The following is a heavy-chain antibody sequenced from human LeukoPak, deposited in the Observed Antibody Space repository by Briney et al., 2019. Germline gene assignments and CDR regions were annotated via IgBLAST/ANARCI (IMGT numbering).Heavy chain of an antibody. CDR3: AGLVVGSGWYYFDY. CDR2: INPNSGGT. J-gene: IGHJ4*02. V-gene: IGHV1-2*02. Sequence: GASVKASCKASGYTFTGYYMHWVRQAPGQGLEWMGWINPNSGGTNYAQKFQGRVTMTRDTSISTAYMELSRLRSDDTAVYYCAGLVVGSGWYYFDYWGQGTLVTVSS. D-gene: IGHD6-19*01. CDR1: GYTFTGYY.